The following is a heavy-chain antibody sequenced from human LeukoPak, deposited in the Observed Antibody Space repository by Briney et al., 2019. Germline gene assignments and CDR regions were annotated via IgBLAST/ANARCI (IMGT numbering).Heavy chain of an antibody. D-gene: IGHD3-22*01. Sequence: GASVKVSCKASGGTFSSYAISWVRQAPGQGLEWMGGIIPIFGTANYAQKFQGRVTITADKSTSTAYMELSSLRSEDTAVYYCATPLSSSGYGHDAFDIWGQGTMVTVSS. CDR3: ATPLSSSGYGHDAFDI. J-gene: IGHJ3*02. V-gene: IGHV1-69*06. CDR1: GGTFSSYA. CDR2: IIPIFGTA.